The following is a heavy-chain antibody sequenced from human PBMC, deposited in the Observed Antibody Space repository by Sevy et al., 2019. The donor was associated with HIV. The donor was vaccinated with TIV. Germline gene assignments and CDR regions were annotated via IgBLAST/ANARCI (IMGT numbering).Heavy chain of an antibody. CDR3: ARISTIRGKFNWFDP. Sequence: ASVKVSCKASGYTFSSYGISWVRQVPGQGLEWMGWIVTYNGNIKYSEKVQDRVTMTTDTSTITAYMELRSLTSDDTAVYFCARISTIRGKFNWFDPWGQGTLVTVSS. D-gene: IGHD3-10*01. V-gene: IGHV1-18*01. CDR1: GYTFSSYG. CDR2: IVTYNGNI. J-gene: IGHJ5*02.